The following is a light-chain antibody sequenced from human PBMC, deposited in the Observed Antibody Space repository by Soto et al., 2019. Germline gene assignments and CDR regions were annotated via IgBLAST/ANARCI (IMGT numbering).Light chain of an antibody. CDR2: DVS. CDR1: RSDVCGYNY. Sequence: SMLTQPATLSASPGQLTTISCTATRSDVCGYNYVSWYQQQPGKAPKLMIYDVSNRPSGVSIRFSGSKSGNTASLTISGLQAEDEADYYCSSYTSSSTPFVFGTGTKVTVL. J-gene: IGLJ1*01. CDR3: SSYTSSSTPFV. V-gene: IGLV2-14*01.